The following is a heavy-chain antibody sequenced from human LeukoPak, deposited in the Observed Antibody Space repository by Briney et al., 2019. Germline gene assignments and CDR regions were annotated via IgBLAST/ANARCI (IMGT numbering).Heavy chain of an antibody. Sequence: GGSLKISCKGSGYSFTSYCIGWVRQMPGKGLEWMGIIYPGDSDTRYSPSFQGQVTISADKSISTAYLQWSSLKASDTAMYYCARRGYSYDDAFDIWGQGTMVTVSS. CDR3: ARRGYSYDDAFDI. CDR1: GYSFTSYC. V-gene: IGHV5-51*01. J-gene: IGHJ3*02. CDR2: IYPGDSDT. D-gene: IGHD5-18*01.